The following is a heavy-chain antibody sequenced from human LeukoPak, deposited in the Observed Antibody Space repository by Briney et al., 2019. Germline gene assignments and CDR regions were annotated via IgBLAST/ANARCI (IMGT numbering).Heavy chain of an antibody. Sequence: GGSLRLSCTASGLTFSSSVLSWVRQAPGKGLEWVSSATTSGRNTYYADSVKGRFTISRDNSKNTLYLQMNSLRAEDTAVYFCAKKACPTTCYHFDYWGQGTLVTVSS. J-gene: IGHJ4*02. D-gene: IGHD1-26*01. CDR3: AKKACPTTCYHFDY. CDR2: ATTSGRNT. V-gene: IGHV3-23*01. CDR1: GLTFSSSV.